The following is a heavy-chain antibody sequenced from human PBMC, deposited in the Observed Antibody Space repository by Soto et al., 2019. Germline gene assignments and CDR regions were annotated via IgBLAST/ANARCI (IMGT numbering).Heavy chain of an antibody. CDR3: ARVRGFYDFWSGYATSYGMDV. D-gene: IGHD3-3*01. CDR1: GYPFTSYA. V-gene: IGHV1-3*01. J-gene: IGHJ6*01. Sequence: GSVKGSLKASGYPFTSYAMHLVRQAAGQSLEWTGWINAGNGNTKYSQKFQGRVTITRDTSASTAYMELSSLRSEDTAVYYCARVRGFYDFWSGYATSYGMDVWGQGTTVTVSS. CDR2: INAGNGNT.